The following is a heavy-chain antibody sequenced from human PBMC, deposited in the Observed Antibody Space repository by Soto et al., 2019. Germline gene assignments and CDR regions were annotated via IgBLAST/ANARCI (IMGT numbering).Heavy chain of an antibody. V-gene: IGHV1-69*13. D-gene: IGHD3-10*01. CDR3: AREGGSHYGSGSYYTNVALYYYYGMDV. Sequence: SVKVSCKASGGTFSSYAISWVRQAPGQGLEWMGGIIPIFGTANYAQKFQGRVTITADESTSTAYMELSSLRSEDTAVYYCAREGGSHYGSGSYYTNVALYYYYGMDVWGQGTTVTVSS. J-gene: IGHJ6*02. CDR2: IIPIFGTA. CDR1: GGTFSSYA.